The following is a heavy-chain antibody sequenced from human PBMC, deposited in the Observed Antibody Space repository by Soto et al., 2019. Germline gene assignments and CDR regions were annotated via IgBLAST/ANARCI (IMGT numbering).Heavy chain of an antibody. Sequence: GASLRLSCTASGFIFSGYGMHWVRQAPGKGLELVAVIWFDGSNKKYADSVKGRFSISRDNSKNTLYLKMNSLRAEDTAIYYCARDRRDILTSSLLDSWGQGTLVTVSS. J-gene: IGHJ4*02. CDR3: ARDRRDILTSSLLDS. CDR1: GFIFSGYG. CDR2: IWFDGSNK. D-gene: IGHD3-9*01. V-gene: IGHV3-33*01.